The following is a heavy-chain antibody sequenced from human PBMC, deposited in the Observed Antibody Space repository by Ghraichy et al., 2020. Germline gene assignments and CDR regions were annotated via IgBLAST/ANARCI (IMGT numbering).Heavy chain of an antibody. J-gene: IGHJ6*02. CDR3: AREKTRGYCSGGSCSVYGMDV. CDR1: GFTVSSNY. D-gene: IGHD2-15*01. V-gene: IGHV3-53*01. CDR2: IFGGGST. Sequence: GESLNISCAASGFTVSSNYMSWVRQAPGKGLEWVSIIFGGGSTYYADSVKGRFTISRDNSKNTLYLQMNSLRAEDTAVYFCAREKTRGYCSGGSCSVYGMDVWGQGTTVTVSS.